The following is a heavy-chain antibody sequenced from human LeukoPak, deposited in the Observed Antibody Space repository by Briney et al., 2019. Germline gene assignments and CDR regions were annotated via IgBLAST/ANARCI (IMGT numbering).Heavy chain of an antibody. CDR1: GFTFSGSA. Sequence: GGSLRLSCATSGFTFSGSAMHWVRQASGKGVVWFGSIRTKANRYATAYAASVKARFTISRDDSKNTAYLQMNSLKTEDTAVYYCTGSGPLYDYGGQGPLVTVSS. V-gene: IGHV3-73*01. CDR3: TGSGPLYDY. J-gene: IGHJ4*02. CDR2: IRTKANRYAT. D-gene: IGHD3-3*01.